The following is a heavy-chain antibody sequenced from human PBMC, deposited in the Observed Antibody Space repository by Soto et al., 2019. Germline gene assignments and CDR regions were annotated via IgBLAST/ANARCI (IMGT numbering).Heavy chain of an antibody. V-gene: IGHV3-21*01. CDR1: GFPFITYT. J-gene: IGHJ4*02. D-gene: IGHD2-21*02. CDR3: ARSDPPYCGGDCYPDY. CDR2: ISSRSSYI. Sequence: PCGSLGLSCAASGFPFITYTMNWVRQAPGKGLEWVSSISSRSSYIYYADSVKGRFTISRDNAKNSLYLQMNSLRAEDTAVYYCARSDPPYCGGDCYPDYWGQGTLVTVSS.